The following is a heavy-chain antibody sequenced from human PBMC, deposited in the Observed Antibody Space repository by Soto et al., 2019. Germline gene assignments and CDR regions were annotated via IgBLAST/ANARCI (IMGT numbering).Heavy chain of an antibody. CDR2: IIPIFGTA. D-gene: IGHD3-22*01. Sequence: SVKVSCKTSGYTFSSYAISWVRQAPGQGLEWMGGIIPIFGTANYAQKFQGRVTITADKSTSTAYMELSSLRSEDTAVYYCASHYYYDSSGYYQRYNWFDPWGQGTLVTVSS. CDR3: ASHYYYDSSGYYQRYNWFDP. J-gene: IGHJ5*02. V-gene: IGHV1-69*06. CDR1: GYTFSSYA.